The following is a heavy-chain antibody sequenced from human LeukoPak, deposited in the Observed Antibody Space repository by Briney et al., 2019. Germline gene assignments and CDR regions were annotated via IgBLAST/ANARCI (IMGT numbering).Heavy chain of an antibody. Sequence: GGSLRLSCTASGFTFSAYPMTWVRQAPGKGLEWVSYISGSGDIIYYADSVKGRFTISRDNAKNSLYLQMDSLRAKDTAIYYCARDMTITGADDYWGQGTLVTVSS. D-gene: IGHD6-13*01. V-gene: IGHV3-48*04. CDR1: GFTFSAYP. CDR2: ISGSGDII. CDR3: ARDMTITGADDY. J-gene: IGHJ4*02.